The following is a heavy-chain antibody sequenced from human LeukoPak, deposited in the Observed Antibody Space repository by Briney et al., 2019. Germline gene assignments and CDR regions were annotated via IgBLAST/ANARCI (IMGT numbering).Heavy chain of an antibody. J-gene: IGHJ4*02. CDR3: ARDRSISGVVTIDF. CDR1: GFSFSNSW. D-gene: IGHD3-3*01. CDR2: IKQDGSET. V-gene: IGHV3-7*01. Sequence: GGSLRLSCAASGFSFSNSWMTWVRHSPGKGMGWVANIKQDGSETYYVDSVVGRFTISRLNAKNSVYLQMNSLRAEDTAVYYCARDRSISGVVTIDFWGQGTLVTVSS.